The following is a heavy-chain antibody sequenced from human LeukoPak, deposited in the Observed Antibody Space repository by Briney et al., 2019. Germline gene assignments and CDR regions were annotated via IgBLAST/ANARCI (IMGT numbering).Heavy chain of an antibody. CDR3: ARGRWSATTATYYLDF. CDR1: GGTFSSYD. CDR2: ITPIFGTA. J-gene: IGHJ4*02. D-gene: IGHD5-24*01. V-gene: IGHV1-69*05. Sequence: SVKVSCKASGGTFSSYDISWVRQAPGQGLEWMGGITPIFGTAKYAQKFQGRVTITRDTSASTAYMELSSLTSEDTAVYYCARGRWSATTATYYLDFWGQGTLVTVSS.